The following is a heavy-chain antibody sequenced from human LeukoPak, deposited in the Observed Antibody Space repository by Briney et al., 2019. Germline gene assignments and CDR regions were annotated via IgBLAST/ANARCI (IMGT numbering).Heavy chain of an antibody. CDR2: ISYDGSNK. D-gene: IGHD1-26*01. J-gene: IGHJ4*02. V-gene: IGHV3-30*18. CDR1: GFTFSSYG. CDR3: AKDKVGAPSC. Sequence: GGSLRLSCAASGFTFSSYGMRWVRQAPGKGLEWVAVISYDGSNKYYADSVKGRFTISRDNSKNTLYLQMNSLRAEDTAVYYCAKDKVGAPSCWGQGTLVTVSS.